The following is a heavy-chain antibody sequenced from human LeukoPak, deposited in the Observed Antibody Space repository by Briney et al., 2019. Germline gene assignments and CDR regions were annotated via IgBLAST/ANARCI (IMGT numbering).Heavy chain of an antibody. J-gene: IGHJ4*02. Sequence: GGSLRLSCAASGFTFRRYAMSWIRQAPGKGLEWLSAISPTTGTTFYADSVKGRFTISRDNSKNTLYLQMNILRAEDMAVYYCATKTSIGDRYFDYWGQGSLVTVSS. D-gene: IGHD4-17*01. CDR1: GFTFRRYA. V-gene: IGHV3-23*01. CDR3: ATKTSIGDRYFDY. CDR2: ISPTTGTT.